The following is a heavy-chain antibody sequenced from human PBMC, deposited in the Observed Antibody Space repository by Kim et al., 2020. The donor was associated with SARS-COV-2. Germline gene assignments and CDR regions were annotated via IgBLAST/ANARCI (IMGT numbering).Heavy chain of an antibody. CDR3: SRGYCTGGTCYSGFY. Sequence: ASVKGRFTISRDASKNSLFLQMSSLKTEDTAVYYCSRGYCTGGTCYSGFYWGQGTLVTVSA. V-gene: IGHV3-72*01. D-gene: IGHD2-15*01. J-gene: IGHJ4*02.